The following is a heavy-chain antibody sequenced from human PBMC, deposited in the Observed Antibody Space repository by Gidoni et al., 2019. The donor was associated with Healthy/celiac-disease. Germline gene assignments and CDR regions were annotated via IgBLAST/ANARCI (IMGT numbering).Heavy chain of an antibody. CDR3: ARAGIAAAGPVY. D-gene: IGHD6-13*01. V-gene: IGHV3-64*01. CDR2: ISSNGGST. Sequence: EVQLVESGGGLVQPGGSLRLSCAASGFTFSSYAMHWVRQAPGKGLEYVSAISSNGGSTYYANSVKGRFTISRDNSKNTLYLQMGSLRAEDMAVYYCARAGIAAAGPVYWGQGTLVTVSS. CDR1: GFTFSSYA. J-gene: IGHJ4*02.